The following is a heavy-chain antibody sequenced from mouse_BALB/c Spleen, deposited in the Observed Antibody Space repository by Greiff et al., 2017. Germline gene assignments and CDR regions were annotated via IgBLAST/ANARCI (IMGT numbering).Heavy chain of an antibody. J-gene: IGHJ3*01. D-gene: IGHD2-4*01. CDR2: ISSGGSYT. CDR1: GFTFSSYT. CDR3: TREDDYVFAY. Sequence: EVKLVESGGGLVKPGGSLKLSCAVSGFTFSSYTMSWVRQTPEKRLVWVATISSGGSYTYYPDSVKGRFTISRDNVKNTLYLQMSSLKSEDTAMYYCTREDDYVFAYWGQGTLVTVSA. V-gene: IGHV5-6-4*01.